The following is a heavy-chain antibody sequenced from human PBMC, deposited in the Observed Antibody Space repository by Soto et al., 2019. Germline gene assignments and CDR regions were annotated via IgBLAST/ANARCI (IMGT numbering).Heavy chain of an antibody. CDR1: GGSISSSSYY. Sequence: PSETLSLTCTVSGGSISSSSYYWGWIRQPPGKGLEWIGSIYYSGSTYYNPSLKSRVTISVDTSKNQFSLKLSSVTAADTAVYYCASPEHDSSAFDSWGQGTMVTVSS. CDR2: IYYSGST. CDR3: ASPEHDSSAFDS. V-gene: IGHV4-39*01. J-gene: IGHJ3*02. D-gene: IGHD3-22*01.